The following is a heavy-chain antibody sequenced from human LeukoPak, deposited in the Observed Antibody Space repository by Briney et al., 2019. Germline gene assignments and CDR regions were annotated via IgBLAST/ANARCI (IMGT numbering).Heavy chain of an antibody. CDR3: ARDSIARGNIGNNMDV. D-gene: IGHD2/OR15-2a*01. Sequence: AGSLRLSCVASGFTFSDYYLSWIRPAAGKGREWLAYISHSGSTIYYADSVKGRFSVSRDNAKNSLYLQMNSLRAEGTAVYCCARDSIARGNIGNNMDVWGNGTTVTVSS. CDR1: GFTFSDYY. J-gene: IGHJ6*03. CDR2: ISHSGSTI. V-gene: IGHV3-11*01.